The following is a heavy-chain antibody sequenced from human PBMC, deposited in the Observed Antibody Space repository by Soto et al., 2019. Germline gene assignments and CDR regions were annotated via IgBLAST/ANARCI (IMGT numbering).Heavy chain of an antibody. CDR2: IKQDGSEK. Sequence: GGSLGLSCAASGFTFSSYWMSWVRQAPGKGLEWVANIKQDGSEKYYVDSVKGRFTISRDNAKNSLYLQMNSLRAEDTAVYYCARELWSGSSSHWGQGTLVTVSS. CDR1: GFTFSSYW. V-gene: IGHV3-7*01. J-gene: IGHJ4*02. CDR3: ARELWSGSSSH. D-gene: IGHD3-10*01.